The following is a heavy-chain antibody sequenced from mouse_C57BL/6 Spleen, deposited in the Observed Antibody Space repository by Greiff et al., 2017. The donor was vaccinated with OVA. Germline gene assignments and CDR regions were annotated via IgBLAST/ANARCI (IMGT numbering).Heavy chain of an antibody. CDR3: ARRKGGYYSNYVDYAMDY. CDR1: GFSLSTSGMG. D-gene: IGHD2-5*01. CDR2: IYWDDDK. Sequence: QVTLKESGPGILQSSQTLSLSCSSSGFSLSTSGMGVSWLRHPSGQGLEWLAHIYWDDDKRYNPSLKSRLTISKDTSRNQVFLKITSVDTAATATYYCARRKGGYYSNYVDYAMDYWGQGTSVTVSS. V-gene: IGHV8-12*01. J-gene: IGHJ4*01.